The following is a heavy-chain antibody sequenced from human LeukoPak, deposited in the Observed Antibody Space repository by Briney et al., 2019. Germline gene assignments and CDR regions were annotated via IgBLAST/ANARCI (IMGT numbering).Heavy chain of an antibody. CDR3: ASHYGDYNNWFDP. Sequence: GGSLRLSCAASGFTFSSYSMNWVRQAPGKGLEWVSSISSSSSYIYYADSVKGRFTISRDNAKNSLYLQMNSLRAEDTAVYYCASHYGDYNNWFDPWGQGTLVTVSS. CDR1: GFTFSSYS. CDR2: ISSSSSYI. V-gene: IGHV3-21*01. J-gene: IGHJ5*02. D-gene: IGHD4-17*01.